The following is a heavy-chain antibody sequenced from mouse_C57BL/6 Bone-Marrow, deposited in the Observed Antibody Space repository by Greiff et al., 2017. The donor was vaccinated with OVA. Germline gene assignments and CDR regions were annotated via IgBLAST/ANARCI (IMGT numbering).Heavy chain of an antibody. D-gene: IGHD1-1*01. CDR1: GYTFTNYW. V-gene: IGHV1-63*01. CDR2: IYPGGGYT. J-gene: IGHJ2*01. CDR3: ARRHYGSSYDY. Sequence: QVQLQQSGAELVRPGTSVKMSCKASGYTFTNYWIGWAKPRPGHGLEWIGDIYPGGGYTNYNEKFKGKATLTADKSSSTAYMQFSSLTSEDSAIYYCARRHYGSSYDYWGQGTTLTVSS.